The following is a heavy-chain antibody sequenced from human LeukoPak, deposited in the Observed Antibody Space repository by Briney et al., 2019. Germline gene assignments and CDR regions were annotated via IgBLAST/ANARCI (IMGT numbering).Heavy chain of an antibody. J-gene: IGHJ4*02. D-gene: IGHD2-2*01. V-gene: IGHV3-15*01. CDR3: VLPNTDSTPDY. CDR2: IKSKTDGGTT. CDR1: GFTFSNAW. Sequence: GGSLRLSCAASGFTFSNAWMSWVRQAPGKGLEWVGRIKSKTDGGTTDYAAPVKGRFTISRDDSKNTLYLQMNSLKTEDTAVYYCVLPNTDSTPDYWGQGTLVTVSS.